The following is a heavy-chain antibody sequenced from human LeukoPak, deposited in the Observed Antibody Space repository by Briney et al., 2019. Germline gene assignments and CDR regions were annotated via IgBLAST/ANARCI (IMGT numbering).Heavy chain of an antibody. Sequence: PGGSLRLSCAASGFTFSNYGMNWVRQAPGKGLEWVSYISSSSSTIYYAGSVKGRFTISGDNAKNSLYLQMNSLRDEDTAVYFCARRFASWGQGTLVTVSS. CDR2: ISSSSSTI. CDR1: GFTFSNYG. J-gene: IGHJ4*02. CDR3: ARRFAS. V-gene: IGHV3-48*02.